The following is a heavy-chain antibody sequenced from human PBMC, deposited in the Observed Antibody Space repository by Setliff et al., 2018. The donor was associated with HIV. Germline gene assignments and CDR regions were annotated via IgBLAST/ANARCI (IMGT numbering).Heavy chain of an antibody. V-gene: IGHV4-31*03. CDR2: IYYSGST. D-gene: IGHD3-16*02. CDR1: GGSISSGGYY. CDR3: ARAAPYYDYVWGSYRHFDY. J-gene: IGHJ4*02. Sequence: SETLSLTCTVSGGSISSGGYYWSWIRQHPGKGLEWIGYIYYSGSTYYNPSLKSRVTISVDTSKNQFPLKLSSVTAADTAVYYCARAAPYYDYVWGSYRHFDYWGQGTLVTVS.